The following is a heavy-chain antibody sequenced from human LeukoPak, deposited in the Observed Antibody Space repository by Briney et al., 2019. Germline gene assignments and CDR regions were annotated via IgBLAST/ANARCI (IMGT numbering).Heavy chain of an antibody. CDR2: ISTAGDT. D-gene: IGHD3-16*01. V-gene: IGHV3-13*01. Sequence: GGSLRLSCSVSGFTFCSYDMQWVRQATGKGLEWVSAISTAGDTHYPGSVKGRFTISRENAKKSLYLQMNSLRAGDTAVYYCARGSGGAFDMWGQGTRVTVS. CDR3: ARGSGGAFDM. CDR1: GFTFCSYD. J-gene: IGHJ3*02.